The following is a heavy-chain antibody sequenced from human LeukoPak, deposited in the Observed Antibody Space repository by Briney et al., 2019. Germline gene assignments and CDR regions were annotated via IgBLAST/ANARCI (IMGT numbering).Heavy chain of an antibody. CDR1: GLTFSTYW. CDR3: LRGAFDI. Sequence: PGGSLRLTCAGSGLTFSTYWMNWARQAPGKGLEWVASIKQDGIEKYYVDSVKGRFTISRDNAKNSLYLQMNSLRAEDTAVYYCLRGAFDIWGQGTLVTVSS. J-gene: IGHJ3*02. V-gene: IGHV3-7*01. CDR2: IKQDGIEK.